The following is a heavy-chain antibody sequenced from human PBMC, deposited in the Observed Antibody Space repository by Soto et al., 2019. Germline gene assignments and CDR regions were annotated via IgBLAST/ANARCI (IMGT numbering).Heavy chain of an antibody. J-gene: IGHJ4*02. CDR3: VSSLNYDFWRDGGRHFYFDS. Sequence: QVQLQESGPGLVKPSGTLSLTCAVSGGSISSSYWWNWVRQTPRGGLEWIGKIYHGGTTNYNPSLKNRVTISVDKSKNQFSLKLTSVTAADTAVYYCVSSLNYDFWRDGGRHFYFDSWGRGILATVSS. V-gene: IGHV4-4*02. CDR2: IYHGGTT. CDR1: GGSISSSYW. D-gene: IGHD3-3*01.